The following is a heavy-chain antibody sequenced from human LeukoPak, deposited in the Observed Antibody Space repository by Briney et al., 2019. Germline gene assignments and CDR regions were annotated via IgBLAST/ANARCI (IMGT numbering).Heavy chain of an antibody. CDR3: ARGSDCSGGSCYSNYYYGMDV. Sequence: ASVKVSCKASGGTFSSYAISWVRQAAGQGLEWMGGIIPVFGTANYAQKFQGRVTITVDESTSTAYMELSSLRSEDTAVYYCARGSDCSGGSCYSNYYYGMDVWGQGTTVTVSS. V-gene: IGHV1-69*13. CDR2: IIPVFGTA. J-gene: IGHJ6*02. CDR1: GGTFSSYA. D-gene: IGHD2-15*01.